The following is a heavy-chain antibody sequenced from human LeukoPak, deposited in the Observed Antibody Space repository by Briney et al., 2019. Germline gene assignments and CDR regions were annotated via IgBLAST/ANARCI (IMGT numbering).Heavy chain of an antibody. J-gene: IGHJ4*02. CDR1: GYTFTSYG. CDR2: ISAYNGNT. D-gene: IGHD2-15*01. CDR3: ARDWSYCSGGSCYSAKKY. V-gene: IGHV1-18*01. Sequence: ATVKVSCKASGYTFTSYGISWVRQAPGQGLEWMGWISAYNGNTNYAQKLQGRVTMTTDTSTSTAYMELRSLRSDDTAVYYCARDWSYCSGGSCYSAKKYWGQGTLVTVSS.